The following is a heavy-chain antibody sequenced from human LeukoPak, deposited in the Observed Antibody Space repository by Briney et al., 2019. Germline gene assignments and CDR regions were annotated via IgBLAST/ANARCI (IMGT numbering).Heavy chain of an antibody. D-gene: IGHD6-19*01. V-gene: IGHV6-1*01. CDR2: TYYKSKWYN. Sequence: SQTLSLTCAISGDSVSTNSAAWNWIRQSPSRGLEWLGRTYYKSKWYNDYAVSVKGRITINPDTSKNQFSLKLSSVTAADTAVYYCARVEAVAGTPARWYFDLWGRGTLVTVSS. J-gene: IGHJ2*01. CDR1: GDSVSTNSAA. CDR3: ARVEAVAGTPARWYFDL.